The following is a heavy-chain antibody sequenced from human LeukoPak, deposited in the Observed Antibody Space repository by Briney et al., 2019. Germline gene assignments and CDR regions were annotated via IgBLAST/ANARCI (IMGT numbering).Heavy chain of an antibody. D-gene: IGHD6-13*01. V-gene: IGHV4-34*01. J-gene: IGHJ4*02. CDR2: INHSGST. CDR1: GGSFSGYY. Sequence: SETLSLTCAVCGGSFSGYYWSWIRQPPGKGLEWIGEINHSGSTNYNPSLKSRVTISVDTSKNQFSLKLSSVTAADTAVYYCARGRQQLTPWGQGTLVTVSS. CDR3: ARGRQQLTP.